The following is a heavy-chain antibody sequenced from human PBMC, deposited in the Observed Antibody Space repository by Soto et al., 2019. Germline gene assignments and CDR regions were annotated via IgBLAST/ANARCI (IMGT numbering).Heavy chain of an antibody. CDR1: GGSISSGGYS. J-gene: IGHJ4*02. CDR2: IYHSGST. D-gene: IGHD5-12*01. CDR3: ARAAGGLVALFDY. V-gene: IGHV4-30-2*01. Sequence: QLQLQESGSGLVKPSQTLSLTCAVSGGSISSGGYSWSWIRQPPGKGLEWIGYIYHSGSTYYNPSLKRRVTISVDRSKNQFSLKLSSVTAADTAVYYCARAAGGLVALFDYWGQGTLVTVSS.